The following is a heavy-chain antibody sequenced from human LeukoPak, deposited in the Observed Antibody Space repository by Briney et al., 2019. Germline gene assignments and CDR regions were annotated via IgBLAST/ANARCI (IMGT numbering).Heavy chain of an antibody. D-gene: IGHD1-26*01. J-gene: IGHJ4*02. CDR1: GGSFSGYY. Sequence: SETLSLTCAVYGGSFSGYYWSWIRQPPGKGLEWIGEINPSGSTNYNPSLKSRVTISVDTSKNQFSLKLSSVTAADTAVYYCARLVGTFSTFDYWGQGTLVTVSS. V-gene: IGHV4-34*01. CDR3: ARLVGTFSTFDY. CDR2: INPSGST.